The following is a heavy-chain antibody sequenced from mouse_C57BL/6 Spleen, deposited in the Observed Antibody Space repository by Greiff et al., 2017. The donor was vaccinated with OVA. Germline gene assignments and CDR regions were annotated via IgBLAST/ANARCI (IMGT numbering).Heavy chain of an antibody. Sequence: VQGVESGPGLVQPSQSLSITCTVSGFSLTSYGVHWVRQSPGKGLEWLGVIWSGGSTDSNAAFISRLSISKDNSKSQVFFKMNSLQADDTAIYYCARSHYGSSPRYFDVWGTGTTVTVSS. V-gene: IGHV2-2*01. CDR3: ARSHYGSSPRYFDV. CDR1: GFSLTSYG. D-gene: IGHD1-1*01. CDR2: IWSGGST. J-gene: IGHJ1*03.